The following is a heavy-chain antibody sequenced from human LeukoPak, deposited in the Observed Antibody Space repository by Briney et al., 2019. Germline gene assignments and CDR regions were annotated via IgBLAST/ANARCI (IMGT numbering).Heavy chain of an antibody. V-gene: IGHV4-30-2*01. Sequence: PSETLSLTCTVSGGSISSGGYYWSWIRQPPGKGLEWIGYIYHSGSTYYNPSLKSRVTISVDRSKNQFSLKLSSVTAADTAVYYCARVSTIFGVAQLYYFDYWGQGTLVTVSS. CDR1: GGSISSGGYY. CDR2: IYHSGST. J-gene: IGHJ4*02. CDR3: ARVSTIFGVAQLYYFDY. D-gene: IGHD3-3*01.